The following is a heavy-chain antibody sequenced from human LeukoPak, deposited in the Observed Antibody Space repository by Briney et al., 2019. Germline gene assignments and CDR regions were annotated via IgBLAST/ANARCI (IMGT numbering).Heavy chain of an antibody. CDR3: LRSWIQLWLGAFDI. CDR2: ISSSSNYI. CDR1: GFTFSTYS. D-gene: IGHD5-18*01. Sequence: GGSVRLSCAASGFTFSTYSMIWARQATGKGLEWVSSISSSSNYIYYADSVKGRFTISRDNAKNSLYLQMNSLRAEDTAVYSCLRSWIQLWLGAFDIWGQGTMVTVSS. J-gene: IGHJ3*02. V-gene: IGHV3-21*01.